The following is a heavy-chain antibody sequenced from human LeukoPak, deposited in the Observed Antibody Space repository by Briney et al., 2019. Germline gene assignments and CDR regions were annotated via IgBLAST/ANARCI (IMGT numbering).Heavy chain of an antibody. D-gene: IGHD6-13*01. Sequence: GESLKISCKHSEYSFPNYCIGWVRQMPGKGLEWMGIIYPDDSDTRYSPSFQGQVTVSADKSISTAYLQWSSLKASDTAMYYCAIGRGGQQLGDYWGQGTLVTVSS. V-gene: IGHV5-51*01. CDR2: IYPDDSDT. CDR3: AIGRGGQQLGDY. J-gene: IGHJ4*02. CDR1: EYSFPNYC.